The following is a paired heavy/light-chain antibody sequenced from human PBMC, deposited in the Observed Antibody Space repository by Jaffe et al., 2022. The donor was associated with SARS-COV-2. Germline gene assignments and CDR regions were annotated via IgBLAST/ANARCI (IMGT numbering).Heavy chain of an antibody. CDR1: GFTFNSYA. CDR3: AKVQLSAGYISDAFDI. V-gene: IGHV3-23*01. CDR2: ISGSGGST. Sequence: EVQLLESGGGLVQPGGSLRLSCAASGFTFNSYAMTWVRQAPGKGLEWVSGISGSGGSTYYADSVKGRFTISRDHSKNTLHLQMNSLRADDTAVYYCAKVQLSAGYISDAFDIWGQGTMVTVSS. D-gene: IGHD5-12*01. J-gene: IGHJ3*02.
Light chain of an antibody. J-gene: IGKJ2*01. CDR1: QSIGSS. CDR3: HQSSSLPYT. CDR2: YAS. V-gene: IGKV6-21*01. Sequence: EIVLTQSPDFQSVTPKESVTITCRASQSIGSSLHWYQQKPDQSPKLLIKYASQSFSGVPSRFSGSGSGTDFTLTISSLEAEDAATYYCHQSSSLPYTFGQGTKVEIK.